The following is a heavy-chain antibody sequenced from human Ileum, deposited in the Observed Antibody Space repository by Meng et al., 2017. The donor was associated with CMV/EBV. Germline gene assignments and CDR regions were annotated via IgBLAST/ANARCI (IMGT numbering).Heavy chain of an antibody. J-gene: IGHJ4*02. CDR3: AREKSSCTSSTCYGVDS. V-gene: IGHV4-4*07. CDR2: INAGGST. CDR1: CGSISTYY. Sequence: VHAQASGRGLVDASATLSLIWPVSCGSISTYYWNWVRQPDGKGLEWIGRINAGGSTNDNPSLKSRVTMSVDTSKDQFSLKLTSVTAADTAVYYCAREKSSCTSSTCYGVDSWGQGTLVTVAS. D-gene: IGHD2-2*01.